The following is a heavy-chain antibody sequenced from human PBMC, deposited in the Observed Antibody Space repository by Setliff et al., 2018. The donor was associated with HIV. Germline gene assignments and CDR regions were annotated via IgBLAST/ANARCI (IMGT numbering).Heavy chain of an antibody. V-gene: IGHV4-38-2*01. D-gene: IGHD3-22*01. J-gene: IGHJ4*02. Sequence: SETLSLTCAVSGCSVSRVYYWGWIRQPPGKGLEWIGSMSHSGSTYYNPSLKSRVTISVDRSENQFSLKLRSVTAADTAVYFCAILQGYSYDSNGYYYFDYWGQGTLVTVSS. CDR2: MSHSGST. CDR1: GCSVSRVYY. CDR3: AILQGYSYDSNGYYYFDY.